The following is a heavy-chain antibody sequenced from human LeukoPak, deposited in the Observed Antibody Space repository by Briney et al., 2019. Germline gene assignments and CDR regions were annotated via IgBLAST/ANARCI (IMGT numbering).Heavy chain of an antibody. CDR1: GFTFTTYS. V-gene: IGHV3-21*01. D-gene: IGHD3-22*01. CDR2: ISSSSRYI. J-gene: IGHJ4*02. CDR3: ARDLRGYPY. Sequence: GGSLRLACAASGFTFTTYSMNWVRQAPGKGLEWVSSISSSSRYIYYADSVKGRFTISRDNAKNSLYLQMNSLRAEDTAVYYCARDLRGYPYWGQGTLVTVSS.